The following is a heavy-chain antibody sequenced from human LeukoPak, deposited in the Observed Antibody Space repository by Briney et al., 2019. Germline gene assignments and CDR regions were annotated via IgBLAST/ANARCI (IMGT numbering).Heavy chain of an antibody. CDR1: GYTFTGYY. CDR2: INPNSGGT. V-gene: IGHV1-2*02. Sequence: ASVKVSYKASGYTFTGYYMHWVRQAPGQGLEWMGWINPNSGGTNYAQKFQGRVTMTRDTSISTAYMGLSRLRSDDTAVYYCARDLDYDLLFDYWGQGILVTVSS. CDR3: ARDLDYDLLFDY. D-gene: IGHD4-17*01. J-gene: IGHJ4*02.